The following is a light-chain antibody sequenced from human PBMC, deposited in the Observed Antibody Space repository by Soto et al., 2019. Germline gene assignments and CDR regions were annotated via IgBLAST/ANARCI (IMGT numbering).Light chain of an antibody. CDR2: DNN. CDR1: SSNIGNNY. V-gene: IGLV1-51*01. Sequence: QSVLTQPPSVSAAPGQTVTISCSGSSSNIGNNYVSWYQQLPGTAPTLLIYDNNKRPSGIPVRFSGSKSGTSATLGITGLQTGAEADYYCGTWDSSLSGGVFGGGTKLTVL. CDR3: GTWDSSLSGGV. J-gene: IGLJ3*02.